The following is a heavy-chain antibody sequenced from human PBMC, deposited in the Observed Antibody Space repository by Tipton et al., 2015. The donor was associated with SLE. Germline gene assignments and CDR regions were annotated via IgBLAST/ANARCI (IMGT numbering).Heavy chain of an antibody. D-gene: IGHD3-16*01. J-gene: IGHJ6*03. CDR1: GVSISSSDW. V-gene: IGHV4-4*02. CDR3: ARVPGTLEKAYFYYYYMDV. Sequence: TLSLTCAVSGVSISSSDWWSWVRQPPGKGLEWIGESSHRGGTNYSPSLKSRVTISEDASKTQFSLKLTSVTAADTAVYYCARVPGTLEKAYFYYYYMDVWGKGATVTVSS. CDR2: SSHRGGT.